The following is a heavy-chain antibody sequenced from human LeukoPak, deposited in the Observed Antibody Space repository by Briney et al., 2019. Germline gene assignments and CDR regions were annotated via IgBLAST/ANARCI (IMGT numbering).Heavy chain of an antibody. CDR2: IIPIFGTA. CDR3: ASHLKLELERGHWFDP. CDR1: GGTFSSYA. D-gene: IGHD1-7*01. Sequence: VASVKLSCKASGGTFSSYAISWVRQAPGQGLEWMGGIIPIFGTANYAQTFKGRVTITADEATSTVYMELSSLRSEDTAVYYCASHLKLELERGHWFDPWGQGTLVTVSS. V-gene: IGHV1-69*13. J-gene: IGHJ5*02.